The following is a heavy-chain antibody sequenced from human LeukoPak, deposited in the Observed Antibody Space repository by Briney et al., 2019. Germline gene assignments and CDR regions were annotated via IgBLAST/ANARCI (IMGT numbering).Heavy chain of an antibody. CDR2: IWNDGSNT. CDR1: GFTFSHYG. D-gene: IGHD3-10*01. CDR3: ARASGPFDY. J-gene: IGHJ4*02. V-gene: IGHV3-33*08. Sequence: GGSLRLSCAASGFTFSHYGMHWVRQAPGKGLEWVGVIWNDGSNTYYADSVKGRFTISRDNSKNTLYLQMNSLRAEDTAVYSCARASGPFDYWGQGTLVTVSS.